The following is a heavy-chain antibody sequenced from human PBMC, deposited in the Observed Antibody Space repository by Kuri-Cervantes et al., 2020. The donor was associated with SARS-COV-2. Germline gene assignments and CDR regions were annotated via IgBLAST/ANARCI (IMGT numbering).Heavy chain of an antibody. CDR3: ARDSRGYSYGYGHLFDY. V-gene: IGHV3-48*02. Sequence: GESLKISCAASGFTFSSYSMNWVRQAPGKGLEWVSYISCSSSTIYYADSVKGRFTISRDNAKNSLYLQMNSLRDEDTAVYYCARDSRGYSYGYGHLFDYWGQGTLVTVSS. CDR2: ISCSSSTI. CDR1: GFTFSSYS. D-gene: IGHD5-18*01. J-gene: IGHJ4*02.